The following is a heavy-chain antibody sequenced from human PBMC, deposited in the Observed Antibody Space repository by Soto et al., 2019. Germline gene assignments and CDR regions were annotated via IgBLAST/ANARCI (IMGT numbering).Heavy chain of an antibody. J-gene: IGHJ4*02. Sequence: QVQLRQWGAGLLQPSETLSLTCGVYNGSFMGYYWSWVRQSPGKGLEWIGEINHFGSPNYNPSLKSRVDISIDTSKQQFSLTLRSLTAADTGVYYCASLNGGRFLDKGDYWGQGILVTVYS. CDR1: NGSFMGYY. CDR2: INHFGSP. V-gene: IGHV4-34*01. D-gene: IGHD3-3*01. CDR3: ASLNGGRFLDKGDY.